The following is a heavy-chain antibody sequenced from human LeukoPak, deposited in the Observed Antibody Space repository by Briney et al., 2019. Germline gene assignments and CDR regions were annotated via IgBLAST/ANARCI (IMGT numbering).Heavy chain of an antibody. CDR3: ARETRSSGSIDY. J-gene: IGHJ4*02. CDR1: GGSFSGYY. D-gene: IGHD3-22*01. Sequence: SETLSLTCAVYGGSFSGYYWSWIRQPPGKGLEWIGEINHSGSTNYNPSLKSRVTISVDTSKNQFSLKLSSVTAADTAVYYCARETRSSGSIDYWGQGTLVTVSS. CDR2: INHSGST. V-gene: IGHV4-34*01.